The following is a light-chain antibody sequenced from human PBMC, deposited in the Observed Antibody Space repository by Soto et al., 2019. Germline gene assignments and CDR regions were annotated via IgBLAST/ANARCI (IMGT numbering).Light chain of an antibody. CDR3: GTWDSSLSAVV. J-gene: IGLJ2*01. V-gene: IGLV1-51*01. CDR2: DNN. Sequence: QSVLTQPPSVSAAPGQKVTLSFSGSRPNIGNNFVSWYQQLPGTAPKLLIYDNNKRPSGIPDRFSGSKSGTSATLGITGLQTGDEADYYCGTWDSSLSAVVFGGGTKLTVL. CDR1: RPNIGNNF.